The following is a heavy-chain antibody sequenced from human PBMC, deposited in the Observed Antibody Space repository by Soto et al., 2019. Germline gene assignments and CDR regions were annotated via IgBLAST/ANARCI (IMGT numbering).Heavy chain of an antibody. V-gene: IGHV5-10-1*01. CDR1: GYRFSSYS. D-gene: IGHD2-15*01. J-gene: IGHJ3*02. CDR3: VRPIGDADGGIDDAFEI. Sequence: PXESLKISWQASGYRFSSYSLNWVRQMPGKGLEWMGRVDPSDSHSIYSPSFQGRVTISTDKSLTTAYLQWNSLRPSETALYFCVRPIGDADGGIDDAFEIWGQGTMVTV. CDR2: VDPSDSHS.